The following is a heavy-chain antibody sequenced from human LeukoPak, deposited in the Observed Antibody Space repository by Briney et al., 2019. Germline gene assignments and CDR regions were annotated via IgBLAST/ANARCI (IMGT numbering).Heavy chain of an antibody. CDR1: GFTFSSYS. CDR2: ISSSSSYI. V-gene: IGHV3-21*01. J-gene: IGHJ4*02. CDR3: ARGSRDGYYGPY. Sequence: GGSLRLSCAASGFTFSSYSMNWVRQAPGKGLEWVSSISSSSSYIYYADSVKGRFTISRDNAKNSLYLQMNSLRAEDTAVYYCARGSRDGYYGPYWGQGTLVTVSS. D-gene: IGHD5-24*01.